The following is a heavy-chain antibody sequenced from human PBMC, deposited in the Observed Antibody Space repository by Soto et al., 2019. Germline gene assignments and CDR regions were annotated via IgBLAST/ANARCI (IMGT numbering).Heavy chain of an antibody. CDR2: IYSGGST. CDR1: GFTVSSNY. V-gene: IGHV3-53*04. CDR3: ARGYYYGSGSYFDY. J-gene: IGHJ4*02. D-gene: IGHD3-10*01. Sequence: GGSLRLSCAASGFTVSSNYMSWVRQAPGKGLEWVSVIYSGGSTYYADSVKGRFTISRHNSKNTLYLQMNSLRAEDTAVYYCARGYYYGSGSYFDYWGQGTLVTVSS.